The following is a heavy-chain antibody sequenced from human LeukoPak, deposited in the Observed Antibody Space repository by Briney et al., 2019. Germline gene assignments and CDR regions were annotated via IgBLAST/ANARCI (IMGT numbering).Heavy chain of an antibody. V-gene: IGHV3-30*18. CDR2: IWYGGSNK. CDR3: AKDLGGYSSGWTPFDY. Sequence: GRSLRLSCAASGFTFSSYGMHWVRQAPGKGLEWVAVIWYGGSNKYYADSVKGRFTISRDNSKNTLYLQMNSLRAEDTAVYYCAKDLGGYSSGWTPFDYWGQGTLVTVSS. D-gene: IGHD6-19*01. J-gene: IGHJ4*02. CDR1: GFTFSSYG.